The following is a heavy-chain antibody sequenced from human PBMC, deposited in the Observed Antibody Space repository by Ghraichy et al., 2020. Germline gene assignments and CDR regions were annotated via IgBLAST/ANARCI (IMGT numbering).Heavy chain of an antibody. Sequence: SETLSLTCAVYGGSFSGYYWSWIRQPPGKGLEWIGEINHSGSTNYNPSLKSRVTISVDTSKNQFSLKLSSVTAADTAVYYCARGVASTGTTAPRKYNWFDPWGQGTLVTVSS. CDR2: INHSGST. CDR3: ARGVASTGTTAPRKYNWFDP. CDR1: GGSFSGYY. J-gene: IGHJ5*02. D-gene: IGHD1-1*01. V-gene: IGHV4-34*01.